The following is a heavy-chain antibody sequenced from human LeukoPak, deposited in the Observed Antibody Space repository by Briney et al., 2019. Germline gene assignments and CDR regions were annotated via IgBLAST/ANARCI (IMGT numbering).Heavy chain of an antibody. CDR3: AKVPDSSGFKGYFDY. J-gene: IGHJ4*02. CDR1: GFTFDDYA. CDR2: ISWNSGSI. V-gene: IGHV3-9*01. Sequence: GGSLRLSCAASGFTFDDYAMHWVRQAPGKGLEWVSGISWNSGSIGYADSVKGRFTISRDNAKNSLYLQMNSLRAEDTAVYYCAKVPDSSGFKGYFDYWGQGTLVTVSS. D-gene: IGHD3-22*01.